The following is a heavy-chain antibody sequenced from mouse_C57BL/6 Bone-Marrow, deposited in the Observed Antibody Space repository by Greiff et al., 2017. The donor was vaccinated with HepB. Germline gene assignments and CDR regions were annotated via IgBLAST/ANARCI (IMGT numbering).Heavy chain of an antibody. J-gene: IGHJ1*03. Sequence: EVNVVESGGGLVQPGGSLSLSCAASGFTFTDYYMSWVRQPPGKALEWLGFIRNKANGYTTEYSASVKGRFTISRDNSQSILYLQMNALRAEDSATYDCARYPYYYGSSYWYFDVWGTGTTVTVSS. CDR1: GFTFTDYY. V-gene: IGHV7-3*01. D-gene: IGHD1-1*01. CDR3: ARYPYYYGSSYWYFDV. CDR2: IRNKANGYTT.